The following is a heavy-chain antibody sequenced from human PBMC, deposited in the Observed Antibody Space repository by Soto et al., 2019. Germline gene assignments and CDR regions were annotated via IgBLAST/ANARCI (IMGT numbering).Heavy chain of an antibody. CDR3: AHRHSPPYYYGSGSHAFDY. V-gene: IGHV2-5*01. CDR2: IYWNDDK. J-gene: IGHJ4*02. Sequence: SGPTLVNPTQTLTLTCTFSGFSLSTSGVGVGWIRQPPGKALEWLALIYWNDDKRYSPSLKSRLTITKDTSKNQVVLTMTNMDPVDTATYYCAHRHSPPYYYGSGSHAFDYWGQGTLVTVSS. D-gene: IGHD3-10*01. CDR1: GFSLSTSGVG.